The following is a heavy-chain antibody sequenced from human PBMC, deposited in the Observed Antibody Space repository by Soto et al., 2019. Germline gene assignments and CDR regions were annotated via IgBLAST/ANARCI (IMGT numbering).Heavy chain of an antibody. V-gene: IGHV4-61*01. Sequence: PLETLSLTCTVSGGSVSSGSYYWSWIRQPPGKGLEWIGYIHYSGSTNYNPSLKSRVTISVDTSKNQFSLKLSSVTAADTAVYYCARFWAIGYYDMDVWGQGTTVTVSS. D-gene: IGHD2-2*01. CDR1: GGSVSSGSYY. J-gene: IGHJ6*02. CDR2: IHYSGST. CDR3: ARFWAIGYYDMDV.